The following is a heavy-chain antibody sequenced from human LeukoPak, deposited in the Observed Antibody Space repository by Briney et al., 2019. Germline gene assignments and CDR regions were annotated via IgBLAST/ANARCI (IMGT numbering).Heavy chain of an antibody. V-gene: IGHV1-18*01. J-gene: IGHJ4*02. D-gene: IGHD3-16*02. Sequence: ASVTVSCKASGYTFTNYGITWVRQAPGQGLEWMGWISPYNGNTNYAQNLQGRVTMTTDTATSTAYMELSDLRSDDTAIYYCAITSVRGSYRYLDYWGQGTLVTVST. CDR1: GYTFTNYG. CDR3: AITSVRGSYRYLDY. CDR2: ISPYNGNT.